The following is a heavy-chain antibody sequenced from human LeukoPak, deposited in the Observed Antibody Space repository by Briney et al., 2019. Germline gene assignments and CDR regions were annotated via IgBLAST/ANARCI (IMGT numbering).Heavy chain of an antibody. CDR3: ARGQGGGGARILNY. CDR2: MNPNSGNT. Sequence: GSAVTVSFTGSGYTFTKCDINWVRQAPGQGREGMGWMNPNSGNTGYAQEVQGRGTMTRDTANSTAYMELSMRSSDDTAVYYCARGQGGGGARILNYWGQGTLVTVSS. D-gene: IGHD5-12*01. V-gene: IGHV1-8*01. J-gene: IGHJ4*02. CDR1: GYTFTKCD.